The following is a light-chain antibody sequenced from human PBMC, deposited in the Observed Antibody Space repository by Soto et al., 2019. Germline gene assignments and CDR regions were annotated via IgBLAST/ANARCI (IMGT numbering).Light chain of an antibody. J-gene: IGLJ1*01. CDR2: RNN. CDR1: SSNIGSNY. V-gene: IGLV1-47*01. Sequence: QSVLTQPPSASGTPGQRVTISCSGSSSNIGSNYVYWYQQLPGTAPKLLIYRNNQQPSGVPDRFSGSKSGTSASLAISGLRSEDEADYDCSSWDDSLSAYVFGTGTKVTVL. CDR3: SSWDDSLSAYV.